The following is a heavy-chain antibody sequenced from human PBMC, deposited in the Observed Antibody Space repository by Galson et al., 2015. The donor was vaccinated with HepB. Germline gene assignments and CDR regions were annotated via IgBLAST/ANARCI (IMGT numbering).Heavy chain of an antibody. D-gene: IGHD4-17*01. CDR2: ITCSSNTI. Sequence: SLRLSCAASGFTFSTYIMNWVRQAPGKGLEWVSYITCSSNTIFYADSVKGRFTISRDNAKNSLYLQMNSLRDEDTAVYYCARLGGLDYGDYYLDERGQGPLITVSS. CDR1: GFTFSTYI. J-gene: IGHJ4*02. CDR3: ARLGGLDYGDYYLDE. V-gene: IGHV3-48*02.